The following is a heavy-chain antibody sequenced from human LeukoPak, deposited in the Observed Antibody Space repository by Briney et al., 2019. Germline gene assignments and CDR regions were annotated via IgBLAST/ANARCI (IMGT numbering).Heavy chain of an antibody. D-gene: IGHD4-17*01. CDR3: APLGVTTWLDY. V-gene: IGHV3-23*01. J-gene: IGHJ4*02. CDR1: GFIFSCYA. Sequence: GGSLRLSCAASGFIFSCYAMSWVRQAPGKGLEWVSAISGSGGSTYYADSVKGRFTISRDNSKNTLYLQMNSLRAEDTAVYYCAPLGVTTWLDYWGQGTLVTVSS. CDR2: ISGSGGST.